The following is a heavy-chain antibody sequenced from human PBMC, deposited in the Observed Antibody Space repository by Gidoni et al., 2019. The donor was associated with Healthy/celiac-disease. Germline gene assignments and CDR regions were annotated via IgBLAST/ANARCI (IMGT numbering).Heavy chain of an antibody. CDR1: GFTFDDYA. Sequence: EVQLVESGGGVVQPGGSLRLSCAASGFTFDDYAMHWVRQAPGKGLEWVSLISGDGGSTYYADSVKGRFTISRDNSKNSLYLQMNSLRTEDTALYYCAKVGSAYGGYGFDYWGQGTLVTVSS. CDR3: AKVGSAYGGYGFDY. V-gene: IGHV3-43*02. CDR2: ISGDGGST. D-gene: IGHD5-12*01. J-gene: IGHJ4*02.